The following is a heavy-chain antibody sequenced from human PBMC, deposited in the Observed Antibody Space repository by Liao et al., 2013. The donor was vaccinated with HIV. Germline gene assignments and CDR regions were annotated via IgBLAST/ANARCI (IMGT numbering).Heavy chain of an antibody. CDR3: ARRVGTTPYNWFDP. CDR1: GGSLSSSY. D-gene: IGHD1-26*01. CDR2: IHYSGTT. J-gene: IGHJ5*02. V-gene: IGHV4-59*01. Sequence: QVQLQESGSGLVKPSETLSLTCTVSGGSLSSSYWNWIRQPPGKGLEWIGYIHYSGTTKYNPSLKSRVAISVDTSKNQFSLNLRSVTAADTAVYYCARRVGTTPYNWFDPWGQGTLVTVSS.